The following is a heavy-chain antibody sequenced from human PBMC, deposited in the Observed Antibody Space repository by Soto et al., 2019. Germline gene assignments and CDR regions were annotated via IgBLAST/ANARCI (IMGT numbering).Heavy chain of an antibody. V-gene: IGHV3-30-3*01. J-gene: IGHJ4*02. D-gene: IGHD4-17*01. CDR1: GFIFRNYA. CDR3: AREDYGAHYFDF. Sequence: QVQLVESGGGVVQPGRSPRLSCAASGFIFRNYAMHWVRQAPGKGLEWVAVISYDGSNKYYADSVKGRFTISRDNSKNTLYVQMNSLRDEDTAVYYCAREDYGAHYFDFWGQGALVTVSS. CDR2: ISYDGSNK.